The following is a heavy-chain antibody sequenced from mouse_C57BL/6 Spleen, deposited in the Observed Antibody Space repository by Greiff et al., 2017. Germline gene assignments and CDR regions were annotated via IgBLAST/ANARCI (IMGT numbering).Heavy chain of an antibody. V-gene: IGHV1-15*01. Sequence: QVQLQQSGAELVRPGASVTLSCKASGYTFTDYEMHWVKQTPVHGLEWIGAIDPETGGTAYNQKFKGKAILTADKSSSTAYMELRSLTSEDSAFYYCTRELRFYAMDYWGQGTSVTVSS. J-gene: IGHJ4*01. CDR1: GYTFTDYE. D-gene: IGHD3-2*02. CDR2: IDPETGGT. CDR3: TRELRFYAMDY.